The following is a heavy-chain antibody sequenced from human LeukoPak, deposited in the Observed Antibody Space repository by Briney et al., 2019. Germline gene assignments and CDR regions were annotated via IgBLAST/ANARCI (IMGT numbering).Heavy chain of an antibody. CDR3: AKKSRDGYNPFDY. Sequence: GGSLRLSCAASGFTFSRYAMSWVRQAPGKGLEWVSGMSSSGESPYYADSVKGRFTISRDNSKNTLYLEINSLKAEDTAIYYCAKKSRDGYNPFDYLGQGTLVTVSS. CDR2: MSSSGESP. CDR1: GFTFSRYA. J-gene: IGHJ4*02. D-gene: IGHD5-24*01. V-gene: IGHV3-23*01.